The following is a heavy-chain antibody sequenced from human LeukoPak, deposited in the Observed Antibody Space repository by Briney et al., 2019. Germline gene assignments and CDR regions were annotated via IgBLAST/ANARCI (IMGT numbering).Heavy chain of an antibody. J-gene: IGHJ6*03. Sequence: GGTLRLSCAASGFTFSSYGLNWVRQAPGKGLEWVSSISSSSSYIYYADSVKGRFTISRDNAKNSLYLQMNSLRAEDTAVYYCARVSSSWYIDYYYYYMDVWGKGTTVTVSS. CDR3: ARVSSSWYIDYYYYYMDV. CDR2: ISSSSSYI. D-gene: IGHD6-13*01. CDR1: GFTFSSYG. V-gene: IGHV3-21*01.